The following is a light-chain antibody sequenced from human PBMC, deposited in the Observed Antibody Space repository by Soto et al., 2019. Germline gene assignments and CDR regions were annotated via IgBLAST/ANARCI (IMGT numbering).Light chain of an antibody. CDR2: AAS. J-gene: IGKJ4*01. V-gene: IGKV1D-16*01. Sequence: DVQMTQSPSSLSASVGDRVTITCRASQDINSWLAWYQQKPGKAPKSLIYAASSLQTRVPSRFSGSESGTDFNLTISSLQPKDAATYSCQQYNVYPLTFGGGTKVEIK. CDR3: QQYNVYPLT. CDR1: QDINSW.